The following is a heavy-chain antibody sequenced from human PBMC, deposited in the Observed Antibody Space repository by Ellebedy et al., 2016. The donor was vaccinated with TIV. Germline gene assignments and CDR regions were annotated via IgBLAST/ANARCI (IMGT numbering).Heavy chain of an antibody. D-gene: IGHD6-13*01. J-gene: IGHJ6*02. CDR3: ARHGVSSSWYPPGYGMDV. Sequence: MPSETLSLTCTVSGGSISSSSYYWGWIRQPPGKGLEWIGSIYYSGSTYYNPSLKSRVTISVDTSKNQFSLKLSSVTAADTAVYYCARHGVSSSWYPPGYGMDVWGQGTTVTVSS. CDR1: GGSISSSSYY. V-gene: IGHV4-39*01. CDR2: IYYSGST.